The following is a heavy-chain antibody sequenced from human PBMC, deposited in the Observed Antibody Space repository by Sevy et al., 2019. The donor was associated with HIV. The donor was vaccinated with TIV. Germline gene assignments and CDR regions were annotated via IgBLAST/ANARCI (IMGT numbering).Heavy chain of an antibody. CDR2: INEDGSEK. V-gene: IGHV3-7*01. D-gene: IGHD3-16*01. CDR3: VREGLGGFSYSLDC. CDR1: GFTFSNYW. J-gene: IGHJ4*02. Sequence: GGSLRLSCAASGFTFSNYWMTWVRQAPGKGLEWVANINEDGSEKNYVDSVKGRFTISRDNAKNTLFLQMNSLSAEDTGVYYCVREGLGGFSYSLDCWGQGTLVTVSS.